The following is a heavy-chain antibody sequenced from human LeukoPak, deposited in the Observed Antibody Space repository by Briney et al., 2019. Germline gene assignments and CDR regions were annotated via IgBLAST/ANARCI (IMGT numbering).Heavy chain of an antibody. CDR2: ISGSGGST. D-gene: IGHD3-9*01. V-gene: IGHV3-23*01. CDR3: AKGVYYDILTGYYNSALFDY. Sequence: GGSLRLSCAASGFTFSSYGMHWVRQAPGKGLEWVSAISGSGGSTYYADSVKGRFTISRDNSKNTLYLQMNSLRAEDTAVYYCAKGVYYDILTGYYNSALFDYWGQGTLVTVSS. J-gene: IGHJ4*02. CDR1: GFTFSSYG.